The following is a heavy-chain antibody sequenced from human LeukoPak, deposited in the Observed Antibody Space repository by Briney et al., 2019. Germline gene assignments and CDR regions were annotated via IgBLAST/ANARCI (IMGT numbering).Heavy chain of an antibody. D-gene: IGHD6-19*01. CDR2: ISNSGSTI. Sequence: AGGSLRLSCAASGFTFSSYSMNWVRQAPGKGLEWVSYISNSGSTIYYADSVKGRFTISRDNAKNSLYLQMSSLRAEDTAVYYCARGYSSNYWGQGTLVTVSS. J-gene: IGHJ4*02. CDR1: GFTFSSYS. CDR3: ARGYSSNY. V-gene: IGHV3-48*04.